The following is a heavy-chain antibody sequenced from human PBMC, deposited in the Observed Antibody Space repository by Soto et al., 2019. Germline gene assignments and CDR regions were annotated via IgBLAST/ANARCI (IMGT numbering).Heavy chain of an antibody. CDR1: GFTVSSNY. CDR2: MYTSGRT. Sequence: GGSLRLSCAVSGFTVSSNYMTWVRQPPGKGLEWVSVMYTSGRTYYGDSVKGRVTISRDNSKNTLYLQMGSLRAEDMAVYYCARQGRAVSSYYFDYWGQGTLVTVSS. J-gene: IGHJ4*02. CDR3: ARQGRAVSSYYFDY. V-gene: IGHV3-66*04. D-gene: IGHD3-10*01.